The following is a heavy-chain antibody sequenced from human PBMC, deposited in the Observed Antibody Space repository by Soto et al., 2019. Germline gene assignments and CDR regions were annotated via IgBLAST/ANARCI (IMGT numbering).Heavy chain of an antibody. CDR2: IKQDGSEK. V-gene: IGHV3-7*01. J-gene: IGHJ6*02. CDR3: ARDCSSTSCYGYYHYGMDV. Sequence: GGSLRLSCAASGFTFSSYWMSWVRQAPGKGLEWVANIKQDGSEKYYLDSVKGRFTIPRDNAKNSLNLKMNSLRAEDTAVYYCARDCSSTSCYGYYHYGMDVWGQGTTVTVSS. D-gene: IGHD2-2*01. CDR1: GFTFSSYW.